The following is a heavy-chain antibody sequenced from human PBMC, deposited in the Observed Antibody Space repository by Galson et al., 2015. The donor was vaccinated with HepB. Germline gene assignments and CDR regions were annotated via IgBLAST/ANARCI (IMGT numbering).Heavy chain of an antibody. D-gene: IGHD3-10*01. CDR2: ISGGGNT. V-gene: IGHV3-23*01. J-gene: IGHJ4*02. CDR3: AKARGPYGSGSPPGQY. Sequence: SLRLSCAASGFTFSSYAMSWVRQAPGKGLEWVSAISGGGNTYYGDSVKGRFTISRDNSKNTVYLQMNSLRAEDAAVYYCAKARGPYGSGSPPGQYWGQGTLVTVSS. CDR1: GFTFSSYA.